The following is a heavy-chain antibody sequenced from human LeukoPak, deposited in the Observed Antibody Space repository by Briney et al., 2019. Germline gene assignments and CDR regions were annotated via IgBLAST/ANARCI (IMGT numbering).Heavy chain of an antibody. J-gene: IGHJ4*02. CDR3: ARKCPDFWSGSYYFDY. CDR2: MNPNSGNT. D-gene: IGHD3-3*01. V-gene: IGHV1-8*01. Sequence: GASVKVSCKASGYTFTSYDINWVRQATGQGLEWMGWMNPNSGNTGYAQKFQGRVTMTRNTSISTAYMELSSLRSEDTAVYYCARKCPDFWSGSYYFDYWGQGTLVTVSS. CDR1: GYTFTSYD.